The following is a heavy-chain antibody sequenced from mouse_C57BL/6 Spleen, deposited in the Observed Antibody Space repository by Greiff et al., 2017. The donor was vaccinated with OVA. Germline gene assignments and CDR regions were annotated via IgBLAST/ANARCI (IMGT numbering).Heavy chain of an antibody. CDR3: TRGDYSNDAMDY. D-gene: IGHD2-12*01. V-gene: IGHV1-5*01. Sequence: VQLQQSGTVLARPGASVKMSCKTSGYTFTSYWMHWVKQRPGQGLEWIGAIYPGNSDTSYNQKFKGKAKLTAVTSASTAYMELSSLTNEDSAVYYCTRGDYSNDAMDYWGQGTSVTVSS. J-gene: IGHJ4*01. CDR2: IYPGNSDT. CDR1: GYTFTSYW.